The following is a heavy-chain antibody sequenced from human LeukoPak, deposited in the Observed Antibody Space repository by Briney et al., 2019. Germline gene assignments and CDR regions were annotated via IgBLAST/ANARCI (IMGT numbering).Heavy chain of an antibody. CDR1: GGSISSYY. V-gene: IGHV4-39*01. Sequence: SETLSLTCTVSGGSISSYYWGWIRQPPGKGLEWIGSIYYSGSTYYNPSLKSRVTISVDTSKNQFSLKLSSVTAADTAVYYCAKADGMATIVFDYWGQGTLVTVSS. J-gene: IGHJ4*02. D-gene: IGHD5-24*01. CDR3: AKADGMATIVFDY. CDR2: IYYSGST.